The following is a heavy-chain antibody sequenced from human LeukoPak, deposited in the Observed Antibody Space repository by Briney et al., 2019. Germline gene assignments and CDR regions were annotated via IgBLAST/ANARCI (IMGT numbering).Heavy chain of an antibody. CDR2: ISPYNGNT. V-gene: IGHV1-18*01. Sequence: ASVKVSCKASGYTFTSYGISWVRQAPGQGLEWMGWISPYNGNTNYAQTFQGRVTLTTDTSTSTAYMDLRSLRADDTAVYYCAKAEKTEATDTLSHRTFYNWGQGTLVTVSS. J-gene: IGHJ4*02. CDR3: AKAEKTEATDTLSHRTFYN. CDR1: GYTFTSYG. D-gene: IGHD1-1*01.